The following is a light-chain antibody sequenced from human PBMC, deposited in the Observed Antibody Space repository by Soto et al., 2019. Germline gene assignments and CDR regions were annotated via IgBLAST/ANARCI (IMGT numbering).Light chain of an antibody. J-gene: IGKJ1*01. CDR1: QTISSW. CDR2: KAS. CDR3: QHYNSYSEA. V-gene: IGKV1-5*03. Sequence: DIQMTQSPSTLSGSVGDRVTITCRASQTISSWLAWYQQKPGKAPKLLIYKASTLKRGVPSRFSGSGSGTEFTLTISSLQPDDFATYDCQHYNSYSEAFGQGTKVELK.